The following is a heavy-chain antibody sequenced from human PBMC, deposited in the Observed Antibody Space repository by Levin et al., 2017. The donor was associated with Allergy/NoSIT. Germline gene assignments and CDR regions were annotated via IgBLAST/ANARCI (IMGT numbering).Heavy chain of an antibody. CDR1: GYTFTTYN. J-gene: IGHJ4*02. CDR3: ARVIGAAGG. Sequence: GESLKISCKASGYTFTTYNINWVRQATGPGLEWMGWMNPNSGNTGYAEKFQGRVTMTRDTSINTAYMELSSLRSEDTAVYYCARVIGAAGGWGQGTLVTVSS. CDR2: MNPNSGNT. D-gene: IGHD6-13*01. V-gene: IGHV1-8*01.